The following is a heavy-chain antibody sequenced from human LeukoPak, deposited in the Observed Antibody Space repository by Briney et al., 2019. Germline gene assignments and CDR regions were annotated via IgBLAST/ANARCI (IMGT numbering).Heavy chain of an antibody. CDR1: GYTFTSYG. V-gene: IGHV1-2*02. D-gene: IGHD3-10*01. J-gene: IGHJ3*02. Sequence: GASVKVSCKASGYTFTSYGISWVRQAPGQGLEWMGWINPNSGGTNYAQKFQGRVTMTRDTSISTAYMELSRLRSDDTAVYYCARDVLLWFGELSKISALDIWGQGTMVTVSS. CDR2: INPNSGGT. CDR3: ARDVLLWFGELSKISALDI.